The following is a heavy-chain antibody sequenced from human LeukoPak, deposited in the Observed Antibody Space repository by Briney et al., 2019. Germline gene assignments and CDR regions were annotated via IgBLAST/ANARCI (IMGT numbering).Heavy chain of an antibody. Sequence: GGSLRLSCAASGFTFSSYAMRWVRQAPGKGLEWVAVISYDGSNKYYADSVKGRFTISRDNSKNTLYLQMNSLRAEDTAVYYCARASGAGTIFGVVDWGQGTLVTVSS. CDR1: GFTFSSYA. V-gene: IGHV3-30-3*01. CDR3: ARASGAGTIFGVVD. D-gene: IGHD3-3*01. J-gene: IGHJ4*02. CDR2: ISYDGSNK.